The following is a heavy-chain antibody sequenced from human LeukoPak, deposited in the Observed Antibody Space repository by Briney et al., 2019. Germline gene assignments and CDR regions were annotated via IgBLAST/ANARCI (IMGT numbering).Heavy chain of an antibody. J-gene: IGHJ4*02. Sequence: SGGSLRLSCAASGFTFSSYWMTWVRQAPGKGLEWVANTKEDGSKKNYVDSVKGRFTISRDNAKNSLYLQMNSLRAEDTAVYYCATPLDYYDSSGYHRGGDWGQGTLVTVSS. CDR1: GFTFSSYW. CDR3: ATPLDYYDSSGYHRGGD. CDR2: TKEDGSKK. D-gene: IGHD3-22*01. V-gene: IGHV3-7*03.